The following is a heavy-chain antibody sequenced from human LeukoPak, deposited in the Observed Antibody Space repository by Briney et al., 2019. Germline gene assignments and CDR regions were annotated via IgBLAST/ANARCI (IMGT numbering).Heavy chain of an antibody. CDR1: GDSISSGDW. CDR3: ATYGDYIVDAFDI. Sequence: KPSETLSLTCAVSGDSISSGDWWSWVRQPPGKGLEWIGEIYHTGSTNYNPSLKSRVTMSVDKSKNQFSLKLNSVTAADTAVYYCATYGDYIVDAFDIWGQGTTVTVSS. D-gene: IGHD4-17*01. V-gene: IGHV4-4*02. J-gene: IGHJ3*02. CDR2: IYHTGST.